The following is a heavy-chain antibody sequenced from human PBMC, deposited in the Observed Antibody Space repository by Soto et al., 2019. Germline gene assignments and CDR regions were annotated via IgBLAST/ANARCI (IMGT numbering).Heavy chain of an antibody. D-gene: IGHD3-10*01. Sequence: PGGSLRLSCAASGFTFSSYGMHWVRQSPGKGLEWVAVIWYDGSNKYYADSVKGRFTISRDNSKNTLYLQMNSLRAEDTAVYYCARGQPIYYYGSGSYGSGYYYGMDVWGQGTTVTVSS. CDR3: ARGQPIYYYGSGSYGSGYYYGMDV. V-gene: IGHV3-33*01. CDR2: IWYDGSNK. CDR1: GFTFSSYG. J-gene: IGHJ6*02.